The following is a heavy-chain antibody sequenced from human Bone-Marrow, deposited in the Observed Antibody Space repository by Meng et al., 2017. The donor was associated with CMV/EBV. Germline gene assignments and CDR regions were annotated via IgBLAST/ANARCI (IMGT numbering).Heavy chain of an antibody. CDR3: ALYDFWSGYYT. J-gene: IGHJ4*02. Sequence: GSLRLSCTVSGGSVSSGSYYWSWIRQPPGKGLEWIGYIYYSGSTNYNPSLKSRVTISVDTSKNQFSLKLSSVTAADTAVYYCALYDFWSGYYTWGQGTLVTVS. CDR1: GGSVSSGSYY. V-gene: IGHV4-61*01. D-gene: IGHD3-3*01. CDR2: IYYSGST.